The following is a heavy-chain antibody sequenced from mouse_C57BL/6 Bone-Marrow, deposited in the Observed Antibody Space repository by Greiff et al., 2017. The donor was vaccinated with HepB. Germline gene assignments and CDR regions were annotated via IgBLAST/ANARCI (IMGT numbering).Heavy chain of an antibody. CDR1: GFSLTSYG. CDR3: ARGRIWVDY. Sequence: VKLVESGPGLVQPSQSLSITCTVSGFSLTSYGVHWVRQSPGKGLEWLGVIWSGGSTDYNAAFISRLSISKDNSKSQVFFKMNSLQADDTAIYYCARGRIWVDYWGQGTTLTVSS. CDR2: IWSGGST. J-gene: IGHJ2*01. V-gene: IGHV2-2*01. D-gene: IGHD4-1*01.